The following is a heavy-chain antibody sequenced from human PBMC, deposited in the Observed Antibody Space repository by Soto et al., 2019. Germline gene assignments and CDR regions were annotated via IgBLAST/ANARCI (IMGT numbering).Heavy chain of an antibody. CDR2: IIPIFGTA. CDR1: GGTFSTYS. D-gene: IGHD1-26*01. Sequence: QVQLVQSGAEVKKPGSSVKVSCKTSGGTFSTYSIVWVRQAPGEGLEWMGGIIPIFGTANYAQKFQDRVTITADKSTNTAFMELNSLKSEDTAMYYCASSSGNNYGVGTNYYFDYWGQGTLVTVSS. V-gene: IGHV1-69*06. CDR3: ASSSGNNYGVGTNYYFDY. J-gene: IGHJ4*02.